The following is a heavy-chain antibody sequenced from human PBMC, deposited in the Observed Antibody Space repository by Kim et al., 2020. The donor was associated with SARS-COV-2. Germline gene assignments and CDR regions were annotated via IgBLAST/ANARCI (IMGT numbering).Heavy chain of an antibody. CDR3: ASTALFDWLSTDAFDI. Sequence: ASVKVSCKASGYTFTSYYMHWVRQAPGQGLEWMGIINPSGGSTSYAQKFQGRVTMTRDTSTSTVYMELSSLRSEDTAVYYCASTALFDWLSTDAFDIWGQGTMVTVSS. CDR1: GYTFTSYY. J-gene: IGHJ3*02. CDR2: INPSGGST. D-gene: IGHD3-9*01. V-gene: IGHV1-46*01.